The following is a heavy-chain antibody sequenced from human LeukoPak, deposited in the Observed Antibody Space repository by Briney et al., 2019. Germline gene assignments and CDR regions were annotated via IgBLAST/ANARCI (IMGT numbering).Heavy chain of an antibody. CDR2: IYYSGNT. CDR3: ARDRLRPLPAFDI. CDR1: GGSISSYY. J-gene: IGHJ3*02. D-gene: IGHD3-16*02. Sequence: TTSETLSLTCTVSGGSISSYYWSWIRQPPGKGLEWIGSIYYSGNTYYKPSLKSRVTISVDTAKNQFSLKLSSVTAADTAVYYCARDRLRPLPAFDIWGQGTMVSVSS. V-gene: IGHV4-39*07.